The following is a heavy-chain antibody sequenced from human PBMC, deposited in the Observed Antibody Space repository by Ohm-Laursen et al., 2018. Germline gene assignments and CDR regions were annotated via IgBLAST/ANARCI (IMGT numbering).Heavy chain of an antibody. V-gene: IGHV4-39*01. CDR2: IFYSGNT. CDR3: ASITTIIRGVIQFDY. D-gene: IGHD3-10*01. J-gene: IGHJ4*02. Sequence: PSETLSLTCTVSGGSISRSDYYWGWIRQPPGKGLEWIANIFYSGNTYYNPSLKSRVTISVDTSKNQFSLILSSVTAADTAVYYCASITTIIRGVIQFDYWGQGNLVTVSS. CDR1: GGSISRSDYY.